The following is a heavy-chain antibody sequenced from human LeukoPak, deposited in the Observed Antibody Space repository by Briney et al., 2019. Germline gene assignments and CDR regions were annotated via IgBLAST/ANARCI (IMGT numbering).Heavy chain of an antibody. CDR1: GFTFSSYG. J-gene: IGHJ4*02. D-gene: IGHD3-16*02. Sequence: GGSLRLSCAASGFTFSSYGIHWVRQAPGKGLEWVAFIRYDGSNKYYADSVKGRFTISRDNSKNTLYLQMNSLRAEDTAVYYCAKSREMGYDYVWGSYRYALDYWGQGTLVTVSS. CDR3: AKSREMGYDYVWGSYRYALDY. CDR2: IRYDGSNK. V-gene: IGHV3-30*02.